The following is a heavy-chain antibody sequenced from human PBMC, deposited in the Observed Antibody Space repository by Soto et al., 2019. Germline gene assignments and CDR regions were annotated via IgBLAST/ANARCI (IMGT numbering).Heavy chain of an antibody. CDR2: ISSSSTI. D-gene: IGHD5-12*01. CDR1: GFTFSSYS. CDR3: ARDLRDGYNSFDY. Sequence: GGSLRLSCAASGFTFSSYSMNWVRQAPGKGLEWVSYISSSSTIYYADSVKGRFTISRDNAKNSLYLQMSSLRDEDTAVYYCARDLRDGYNSFDYWGQGTLVTVSS. J-gene: IGHJ4*02. V-gene: IGHV3-48*02.